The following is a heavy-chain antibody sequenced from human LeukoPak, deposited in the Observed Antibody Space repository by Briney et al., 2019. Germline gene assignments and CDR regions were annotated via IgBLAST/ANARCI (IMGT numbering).Heavy chain of an antibody. CDR2: ISSNSENR. J-gene: IGHJ6*04. CDR1: GFTFSSYA. V-gene: IGHV3-9*01. CDR3: AKDIGFGITMFRAMDV. D-gene: IGHD3-10*01. Sequence: GGTLRLSCAASGFTFSSYAMHWVRQAPGKGLEWVSGISSNSENRGYAESVKGRFTISRDDAKNSLFLQMNSLKTEDTALYYCAKDIGFGITMFRAMDVWGKGTTVAVSS.